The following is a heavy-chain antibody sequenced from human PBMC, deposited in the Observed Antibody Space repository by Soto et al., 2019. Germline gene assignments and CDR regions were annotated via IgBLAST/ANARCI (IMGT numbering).Heavy chain of an antibody. Sequence: ASVKVSCKASGYIFTGYYMHWVRQAPGQGLEWMGWINPNSGDTNYTQKLQGRVTMTTDTSTSTAYMELRSLRSDDTAVYYCARDTPGFGVVINFDYWGQGTLVTVSS. J-gene: IGHJ4*02. CDR3: ARDTPGFGVVINFDY. D-gene: IGHD3-3*01. CDR1: GYIFTGYY. CDR2: INPNSGDT. V-gene: IGHV1-2*02.